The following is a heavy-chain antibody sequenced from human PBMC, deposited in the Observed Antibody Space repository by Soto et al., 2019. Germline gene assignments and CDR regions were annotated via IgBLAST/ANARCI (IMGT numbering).Heavy chain of an antibody. CDR2: VKNNGGAT. J-gene: IGHJ5*02. CDR1: GFIFSHAC. Sequence: EVQLVESGGDLVKPGGSLRLSCAASGFIFSHACFHWVRQPPGKGLELVGRVKNNGGATDYAASVKGRFTISIDDSKDTVYLQMSSLRTEDTAIYYCAADLGPAYDSNNWFDPWGQGTLVTVSS. D-gene: IGHD2-21*01. V-gene: IGHV3-15*07. CDR3: AADLGPAYDSNNWFDP.